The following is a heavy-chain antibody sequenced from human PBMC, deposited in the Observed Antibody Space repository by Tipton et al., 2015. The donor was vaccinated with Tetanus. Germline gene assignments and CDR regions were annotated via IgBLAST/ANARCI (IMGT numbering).Heavy chain of an antibody. J-gene: IGHJ4*02. Sequence: SLRLSCAASGFTFSIYAMHWVRQAPGKGLEWVAVISYDGSNKYYADSVKGRFTISRDNSKNTLYLQMNSLRAEDTAVYYCAKEGDILTGYLFDYWGQGTLVTVSS. D-gene: IGHD3-9*01. V-gene: IGHV3-30-3*01. CDR2: ISYDGSNK. CDR3: AKEGDILTGYLFDY. CDR1: GFTFSIYA.